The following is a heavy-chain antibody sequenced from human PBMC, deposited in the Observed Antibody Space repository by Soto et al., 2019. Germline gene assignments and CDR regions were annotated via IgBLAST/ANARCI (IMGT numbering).Heavy chain of an antibody. J-gene: IGHJ6*02. V-gene: IGHV4-31*03. Sequence: QVQLQESGPGLVKPSQTLSLTCTVSDGSISSGGYYWSWIRQHPGKGLEWIGYIYYSGSTYYNPSLKSRVTMAVDTSKKQFSLKMSSVTAADTAVYYCAMTLVRGDIVVVPAAMGYYYGMDVWGQGTTVTVSS. CDR1: DGSISSGGYY. CDR2: IYYSGST. CDR3: AMTLVRGDIVVVPAAMGYYYGMDV. D-gene: IGHD2-2*01.